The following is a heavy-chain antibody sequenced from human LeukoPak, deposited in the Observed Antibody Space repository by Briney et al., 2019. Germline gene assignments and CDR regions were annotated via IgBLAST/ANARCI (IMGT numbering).Heavy chain of an antibody. V-gene: IGHV3-64*01. CDR1: GFTFSSYA. D-gene: IGHD4-17*01. Sequence: PGGSLRLSCAASGFTFSSYAMHWVRQAPGKGLEYVSAISSNGGSTYYANSVKGRFTISRDNSKNTLYLQMGSLRAEDTAVYYCASQGLTVTTFGYWGQGTLVTVSS. J-gene: IGHJ4*02. CDR3: ASQGLTVTTFGY. CDR2: ISSNGGST.